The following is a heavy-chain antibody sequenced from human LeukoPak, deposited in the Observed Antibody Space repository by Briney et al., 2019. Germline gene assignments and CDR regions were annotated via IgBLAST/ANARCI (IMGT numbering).Heavy chain of an antibody. CDR2: IIPIFGTA. CDR3: ARVFPGRVVVIKDDAFDI. CDR1: GGTFSSYA. Sequence: ASVKVSCKASGGTFSSYAISWVRQAPGQGLEWMGRIIPIFGTANCAQKFQGRVTITTDESTSTAYMELSSLRSEDTAVYYCARVFPGRVVVIKDDAFDIWGQGTMVTVSS. J-gene: IGHJ3*02. D-gene: IGHD3-22*01. V-gene: IGHV1-69*05.